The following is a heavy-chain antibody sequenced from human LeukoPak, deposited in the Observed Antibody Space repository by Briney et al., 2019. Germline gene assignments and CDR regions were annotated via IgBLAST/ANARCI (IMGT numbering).Heavy chain of an antibody. V-gene: IGHV3-7*01. Sequence: GGSLRLSCAASGFTFSGYWMSWVRPDPGKWLEWVANIKQDGSEKYYVDSVKGRFTSSRDNAKNSLYLQMNSLRAEDTAVYYCARDRGITKIPTDAFDIWGQGTMVTVSS. D-gene: IGHD1-14*01. CDR2: IKQDGSEK. CDR3: ARDRGITKIPTDAFDI. J-gene: IGHJ3*02. CDR1: GFTFSGYW.